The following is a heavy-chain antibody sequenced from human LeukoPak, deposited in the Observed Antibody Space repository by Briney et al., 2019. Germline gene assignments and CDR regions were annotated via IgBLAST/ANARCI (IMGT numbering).Heavy chain of an antibody. D-gene: IGHD2-2*01. CDR2: IYYRGST. CDR1: GGSISSYY. CDR3: ARGNGWVCSSTSCYNWFDH. V-gene: IGHV4-59*01. J-gene: IGHJ5*02. Sequence: PSETLSLTCTVSGGSISSYYWSWIRQPPGKGLEWIGYIYYRGSTNYNPSLKSRVTISVDTSKNQFSLKLSSVTAADTAVYYCARGNGWVCSSTSCYNWFDHWGQGTLVTVSS.